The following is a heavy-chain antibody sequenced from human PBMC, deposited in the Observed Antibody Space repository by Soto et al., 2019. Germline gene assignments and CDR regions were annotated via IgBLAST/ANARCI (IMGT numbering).Heavy chain of an antibody. D-gene: IGHD2-15*01. J-gene: IGHJ5*02. CDR1: GFTFSSYA. CDR3: AKDPAGKYWNWFDP. Sequence: EVQLLESGGGLVQPGGSLRLSCAASGFTFSSYAMSWVRQAPGKGLEWVSAISGSGGSTYYADSVKGRFTISRDNSKNTLYLQMNSVRAKATAVYYCAKDPAGKYWNWFDPWGQGTLVTVSS. CDR2: ISGSGGST. V-gene: IGHV3-23*01.